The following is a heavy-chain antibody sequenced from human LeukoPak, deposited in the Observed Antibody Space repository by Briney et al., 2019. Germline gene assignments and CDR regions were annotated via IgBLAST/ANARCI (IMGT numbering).Heavy chain of an antibody. CDR1: GYSFSTYW. CDR2: IYPRDSDT. CDR3: ARSSGASDY. D-gene: IGHD2-15*01. Sequence: GESLKISCKGFGYSFSTYWIAWVRQMPGKGLEWMGIIYPRDSDTRYSTSFQGQVTISADKSISTAYLHWSSLKASDTAIYYCARSSGASDYWGQGTLVSVSS. J-gene: IGHJ4*02. V-gene: IGHV5-51*01.